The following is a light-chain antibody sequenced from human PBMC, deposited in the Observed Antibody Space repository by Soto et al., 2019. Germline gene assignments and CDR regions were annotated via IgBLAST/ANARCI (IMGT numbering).Light chain of an antibody. CDR3: QSYDSSNQRV. Sequence: NFMLTQPHSVSESPGKTVTISCTGSSGSIASNYVQWYQQRPGSAPTPVIYEDNQRPSGVPDRFSGSVDSSSNSASLTISGLKTEDEADYYCQSYDSSNQRVFGGGTKLTVL. V-gene: IGLV6-57*02. CDR2: EDN. CDR1: SGSIASNY. J-gene: IGLJ2*01.